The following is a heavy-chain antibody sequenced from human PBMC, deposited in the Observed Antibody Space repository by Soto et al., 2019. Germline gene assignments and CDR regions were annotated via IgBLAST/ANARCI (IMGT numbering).Heavy chain of an antibody. D-gene: IGHD3-3*01. CDR1: GGSISSGDYY. V-gene: IGHV4-30-4*01. Sequence: SETLSLTCTVSGGSISSGDYYWSWIRQPPGKGLEWIGYIYYSGSTYYNPSLKSRVTISVDTSKNQFSLKLSSVTAADTAVYYCARALQVTIFGVVSHFDYWGQGTLVTVSS. CDR3: ARALQVTIFGVVSHFDY. J-gene: IGHJ4*02. CDR2: IYYSGST.